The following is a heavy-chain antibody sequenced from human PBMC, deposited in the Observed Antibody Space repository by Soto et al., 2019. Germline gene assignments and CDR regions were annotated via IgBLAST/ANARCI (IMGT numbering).Heavy chain of an antibody. V-gene: IGHV4-34*01. D-gene: IGHD6-19*01. Sequence: PSETLSLTCAVYGGSFSGYYWSWIRQPPGKGLEWIGEINHSGSTNYNPSLKSRVTISVDTSKDQFSLKLSSVTAADTAVYYCARGNGYSSGWPPSYYYYMDVWGKGTTVTVSS. CDR3: ARGNGYSSGWPPSYYYYMDV. J-gene: IGHJ6*03. CDR2: INHSGST. CDR1: GGSFSGYY.